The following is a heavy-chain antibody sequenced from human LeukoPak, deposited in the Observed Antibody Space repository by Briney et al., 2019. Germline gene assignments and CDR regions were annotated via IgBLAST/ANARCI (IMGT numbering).Heavy chain of an antibody. CDR3: TRWATYFYDSTYPFDI. D-gene: IGHD3-22*01. J-gene: IGHJ3*02. V-gene: IGHV3-73*01. Sequence: GGSLRLSCASSGFNFNGSAIHWVRQASGKGLEWIGRIRIKANNYATAYSESVKGRFTISRDDSKNTAYLQMNRLKTEDTAVYYCTRWATYFYDSTYPFDIWGQGTMVTVSS. CDR1: GFNFNGSA. CDR2: IRIKANNYAT.